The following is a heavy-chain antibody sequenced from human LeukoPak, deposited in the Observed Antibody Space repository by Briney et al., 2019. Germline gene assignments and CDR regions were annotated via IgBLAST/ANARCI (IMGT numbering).Heavy chain of an antibody. D-gene: IGHD3-9*01. CDR1: GGSVSSGSYY. CDR3: ARVGGGPYYDILTGFDY. Sequence: SETLSLTCTVSGGSVSSGSYYWRWLRQPPGKGLEWIGYIYYSGSTNYNPSLKSRVTISVDTSKNQFSLKLSSVTAADTAVYYCARVGGGPYYDILTGFDYWGQGALVTVSS. J-gene: IGHJ4*02. V-gene: IGHV4-61*01. CDR2: IYYSGST.